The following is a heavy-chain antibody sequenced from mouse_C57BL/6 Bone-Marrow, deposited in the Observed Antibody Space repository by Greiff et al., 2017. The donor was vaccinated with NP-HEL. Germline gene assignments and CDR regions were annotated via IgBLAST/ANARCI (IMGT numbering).Heavy chain of an antibody. CDR3: ARRGAYGPGTWFAY. V-gene: IGHV1-72*01. CDR1: GYTFTSYW. CDR2: IDPNSGGT. J-gene: IGHJ3*01. Sequence: QQSCKASGYTFTSYWMHWVKQRPGRGLEWIGRIDPNSGGTKYNEKFKSKATLTLDKPSSTAYMQLSSLTSEDSAVYYCARRGAYGPGTWFAYWGQGTLVTVSA. D-gene: IGHD1-1*02.